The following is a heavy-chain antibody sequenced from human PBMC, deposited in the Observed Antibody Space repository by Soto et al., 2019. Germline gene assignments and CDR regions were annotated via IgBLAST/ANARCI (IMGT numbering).Heavy chain of an antibody. CDR2: ISSDGSDL. D-gene: IGHD1-1*01. J-gene: IGHJ4*02. CDR3: ARDTTYYFDH. Sequence: GGSLRLSCSASGFMFRSYTMNWVRQAPGKGLEWVSSISSDGSDLFYADSVKGRFTISRDNANKSLSLQMNSLRDEGTAVYFCARDTTYYFDHWGQGTQVTVSS. CDR1: GFMFRSYT. V-gene: IGHV3-21*01.